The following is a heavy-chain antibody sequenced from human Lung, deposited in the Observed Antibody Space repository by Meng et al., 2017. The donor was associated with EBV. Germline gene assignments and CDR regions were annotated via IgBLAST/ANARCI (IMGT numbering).Heavy chain of an antibody. Sequence: QLPLQESGPGLVQPSQTLSLTCTVSGGSVISGGYYWSWISQQPGKGLEWIGYIYYTGSSFYNPSLKSRVTISVDTSKNQFFLNLSSVTAADTAVYYCVNAGRFGESLGDYWGQGILVTVSS. CDR1: GGSVISGGYY. D-gene: IGHD3-10*01. V-gene: IGHV4-31*03. CDR2: IYYTGSS. J-gene: IGHJ4*02. CDR3: VNAGRFGESLGDY.